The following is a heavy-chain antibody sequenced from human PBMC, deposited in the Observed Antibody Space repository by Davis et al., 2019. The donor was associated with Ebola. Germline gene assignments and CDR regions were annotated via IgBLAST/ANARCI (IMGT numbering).Heavy chain of an antibody. CDR2: INHSGST. D-gene: IGHD5-18*01. Sequence: MPSETLSLTCAVYGGSFSNYYWSWVRQPPGKGLEWIGQINHSGSTNYNPSLKSRVTISVDTSKNQFSLNLDSMTAADSAVYYCARGQRGYSFWGRGTLVIVSS. V-gene: IGHV4-34*01. CDR1: GGSFSNYY. J-gene: IGHJ4*02. CDR3: ARGQRGYSF.